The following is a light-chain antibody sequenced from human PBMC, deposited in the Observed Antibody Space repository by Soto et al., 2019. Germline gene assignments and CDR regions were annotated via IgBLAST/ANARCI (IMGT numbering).Light chain of an antibody. Sequence: DIVLTQSPATLSLSPGEGATLSCRASQSVGSYLAWYQHKPGQAPRLLIYDASNRATGIPARFSGSGSGTDFTLTISSLEPEDFAIYFCQQRSSWPPTFGQGTRLEI. V-gene: IGKV3-11*01. CDR2: DAS. J-gene: IGKJ5*01. CDR1: QSVGSY. CDR3: QQRSSWPPT.